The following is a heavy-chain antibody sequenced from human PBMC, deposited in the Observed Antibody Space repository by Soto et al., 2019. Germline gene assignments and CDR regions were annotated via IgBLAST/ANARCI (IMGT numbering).Heavy chain of an antibody. CDR1: GGSIRSGGYY. D-gene: IGHD2-15*01. Sequence: LSLTCTVSGGSIRSGGYYWSWIRQHPGKGLEWIGYIYYSGSTYYNPSLKSRVTISVDTSKNQFSLKLSTVTAADTAVYYCARGPGGELLYYYYGMDVWGQGTTVTVSS. J-gene: IGHJ6*02. CDR3: ARGPGGELLYYYYGMDV. CDR2: IYYSGST. V-gene: IGHV4-31*02.